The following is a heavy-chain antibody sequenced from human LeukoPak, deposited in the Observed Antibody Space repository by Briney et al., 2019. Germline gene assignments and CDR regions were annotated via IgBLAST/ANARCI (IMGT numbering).Heavy chain of an antibody. D-gene: IGHD4-17*01. CDR1: GYTFTGYY. CDR2: INPNSGGT. CDR3: ARDYGDYTPADAFDI. J-gene: IGHJ3*02. V-gene: IGHV1-2*02. Sequence: ASVKVCCKASGYTFTGYYMHWVRQAPGQGLEWMGWINPNSGGTNYAQKFQGRVTMTRDTSISTAYMELSRLRSDDTAVYYCARDYGDYTPADAFDIWGQGTMVTVSS.